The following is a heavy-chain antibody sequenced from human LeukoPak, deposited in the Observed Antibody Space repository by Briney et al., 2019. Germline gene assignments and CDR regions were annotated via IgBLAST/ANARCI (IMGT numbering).Heavy chain of an antibody. CDR2: INHSGST. CDR1: GVSFSGYY. CDR3: ARGRQRGYCSSTSCHGHYYYYGMDV. Sequence: SETLSLTCAVYGVSFSGYYWSWIRQPPGKGLEWIGEINHSGSTNSYPSLKSRVTISVDTSKNQFSLKLSSVTAADTAVYYCARGRQRGYCSSTSCHGHYYYYGMDVWGQGTTVTVSS. D-gene: IGHD2-2*01. J-gene: IGHJ6*02. V-gene: IGHV4-34*01.